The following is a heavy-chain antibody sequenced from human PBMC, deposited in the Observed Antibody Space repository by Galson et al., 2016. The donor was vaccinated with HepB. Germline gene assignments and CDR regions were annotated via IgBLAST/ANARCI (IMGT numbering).Heavy chain of an antibody. Sequence: SETLSLTCTVSGGSISSYYWAWIRHPPGKGLEWIGPIHFVGTTYYNPSLQSRVTISVDTSRNQFSLKLSPVTAADTAVDSCARQGEYYDSSGYFDSWGRGTLVTVSS. CDR1: GGSISSYY. D-gene: IGHD3-22*01. V-gene: IGHV4-39*01. CDR3: ARQGEYYDSSGYFDS. J-gene: IGHJ4*02. CDR2: IHFVGTT.